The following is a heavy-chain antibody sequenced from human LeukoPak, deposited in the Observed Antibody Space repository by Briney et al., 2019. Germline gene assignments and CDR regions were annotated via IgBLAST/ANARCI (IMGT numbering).Heavy chain of an antibody. CDR2: INHSGST. J-gene: IGHJ6*02. V-gene: IGHV4-34*01. CDR3: ARDGGNSVSPYGMDV. Sequence: PSETLSLTCAAYGGSFSGYYWSWIRQPPGKGLEWIGEINHSGSTNYNPSLKSRVTISVDTSKNQFSLKLSSVTAADTAVYYCARDGGNSVSPYGMDVWGQGTTVTVSS. CDR1: GGSFSGYY. D-gene: IGHD4-23*01.